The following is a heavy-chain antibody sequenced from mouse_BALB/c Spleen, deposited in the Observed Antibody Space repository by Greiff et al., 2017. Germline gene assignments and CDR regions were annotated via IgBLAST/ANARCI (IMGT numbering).Heavy chain of an antibody. Sequence: QVQLQQSAAELARPGASVKMSCKASGYTFTSYTMHWVKQRPGQGLEWIGYINPSSGYTEYNQKFKDKTTLTADKSSSTAYMQLSSLTSEDSAVYYCARLTGRFAYWGQGTLVTVSA. D-gene: IGHD4-1*01. CDR3: ARLTGRFAY. CDR2: INPSSGYT. J-gene: IGHJ3*01. CDR1: GYTFTSYT. V-gene: IGHV1-4*02.